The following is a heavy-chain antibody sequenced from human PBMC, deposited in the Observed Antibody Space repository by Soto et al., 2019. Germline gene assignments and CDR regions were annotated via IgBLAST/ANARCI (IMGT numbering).Heavy chain of an antibody. CDR2: INAGNGNT. J-gene: IGHJ6*02. V-gene: IGHV1-3*01. CDR3: AKGRLVQVYYCYGMDV. Sequence: QVQLVQSGAEVKKPGASVQVSCKASGYTFTSYAMHWVRQAPGQRLEWMGWINAGNGNTKYSQKFQGRVTITRDTSASTAYMELSSLRSEDTAVYYCAKGRLVQVYYCYGMDVWGQGTTVTVSS. D-gene: IGHD1-1*01. CDR1: GYTFTSYA.